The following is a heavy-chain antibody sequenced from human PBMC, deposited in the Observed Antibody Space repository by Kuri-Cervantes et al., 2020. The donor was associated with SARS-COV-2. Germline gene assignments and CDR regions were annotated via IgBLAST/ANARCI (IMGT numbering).Heavy chain of an antibody. CDR2: ISSSSSTI. V-gene: IGHV3-48*01. CDR1: GFTFSSYS. D-gene: IGHD3-22*01. CDR3: AKVSDRSSPRGRFDP. J-gene: IGHJ5*02. Sequence: GGSLRLSCAASGFTFSSYSMNWVRQAPGKGLEWVSYISSSSSTIYYADSVKGRFTISRDNAKNSLYLQMNSLRAEDTAVYYCAKVSDRSSPRGRFDPWGQGTLVTVSS.